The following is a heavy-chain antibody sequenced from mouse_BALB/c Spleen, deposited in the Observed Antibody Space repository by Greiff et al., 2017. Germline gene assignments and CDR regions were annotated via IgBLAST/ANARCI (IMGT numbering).Heavy chain of an antibody. D-gene: IGHD1-1*01. Sequence: VQLQQSGAELAKPGASVKMSCKASGYTFTSYWMHWVKQRPGQGLEWIGYINPSTGYTEYNQKFKDKATLTADKSSSTAYMQLSSLTSEDSAVYYCARNYGSSYGYWYFDVWGAGTTVTVSS. J-gene: IGHJ1*01. CDR3: ARNYGSSYGYWYFDV. CDR2: INPSTGYT. CDR1: GYTFTSYW. V-gene: IGHV1-7*01.